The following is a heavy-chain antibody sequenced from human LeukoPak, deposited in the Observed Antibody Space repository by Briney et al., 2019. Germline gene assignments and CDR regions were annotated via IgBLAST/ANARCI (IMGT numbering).Heavy chain of an antibody. J-gene: IGHJ4*02. CDR2: IKQDGSEK. CDR3: ASRAGYTGSWSAFDY. V-gene: IGHV3-7*05. Sequence: GGSLRLSCEASGFTFSAYAMTWVRQAPGKGLEWVADIKQDGSEKYHVDSVKGRFTISRDNAKNSLYLQMNSLRAEDTAVYYCASRAGYTGSWSAFDYWGQGTLVTVSS. CDR1: GFTFSAYA. D-gene: IGHD6-13*01.